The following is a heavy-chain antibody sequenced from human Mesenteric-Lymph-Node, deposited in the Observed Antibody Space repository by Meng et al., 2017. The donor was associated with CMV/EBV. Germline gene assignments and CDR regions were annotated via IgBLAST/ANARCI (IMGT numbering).Heavy chain of an antibody. CDR1: GGTFSSYT. V-gene: IGHV1-69*04. CDR3: ARDKGIAVAAIPYYGMDV. Sequence: SVKVSCKASGGTFSSYTISWVRQAPGQGLEWMGRIIPILGIANYAQKFQGRVTITADKSTSTAYMELSSLRSEDTAVYYCARDKGIAVAAIPYYGMDVWGQGTTVTVSS. CDR2: IIPILGIA. J-gene: IGHJ6*02. D-gene: IGHD6-19*01.